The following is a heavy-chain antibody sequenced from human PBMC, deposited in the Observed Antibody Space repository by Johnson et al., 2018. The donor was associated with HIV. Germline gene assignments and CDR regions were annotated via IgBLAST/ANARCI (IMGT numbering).Heavy chain of an antibody. CDR3: ARGFGSSSSSWKGAFDI. CDR1: GFTFDDYG. Sequence: VQLVESGGGVVRPGGSLRLSCAASGFTFDDYGMSWVRQAPGKGLEWVSGINWNGGSTGYADYVKGRFTISRDNAKNSLYLQMNSLRAEETALYYCARGFGSSSSSWKGAFDIWGQGTMVTVSS. D-gene: IGHD6-13*01. J-gene: IGHJ3*02. V-gene: IGHV3-20*04. CDR2: INWNGGST.